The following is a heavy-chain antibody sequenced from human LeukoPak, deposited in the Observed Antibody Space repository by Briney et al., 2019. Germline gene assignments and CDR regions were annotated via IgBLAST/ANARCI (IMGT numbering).Heavy chain of an antibody. J-gene: IGHJ5*02. CDR2: IIPIFGIA. CDR1: GVTFSSYA. D-gene: IGHD4-11*01. CDR3: ARDYSNYGFDP. Sequence: SVKVSCKASGVTFSSYAISWVRQAPGQGLEWMGRIIPIFGIANYAQKFQGRVTITADKSTSTAYMELSSLRSEDTAVYYCARDYSNYGFDPWGQGTLVTVSS. V-gene: IGHV1-69*04.